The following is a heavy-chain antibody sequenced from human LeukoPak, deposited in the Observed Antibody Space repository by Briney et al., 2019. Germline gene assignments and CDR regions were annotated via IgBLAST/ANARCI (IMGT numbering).Heavy chain of an antibody. CDR2: ISSSSSTI. V-gene: IGHV3-48*01. J-gene: IGHJ4*02. Sequence: GGSLRLSCAASGFTFSSYSMNWVRQAPGKGLEWVSYISSSSSTIYYADSVKGRFTISRDNAKNSLYLQMNSLRAEDTAVYYCARDVPVRDFWSGYYEVGLDYWGQGTLVTVSS. D-gene: IGHD3-3*01. CDR3: ARDVPVRDFWSGYYEVGLDY. CDR1: GFTFSSYS.